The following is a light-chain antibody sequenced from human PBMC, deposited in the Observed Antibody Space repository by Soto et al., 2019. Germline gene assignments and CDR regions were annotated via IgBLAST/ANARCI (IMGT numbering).Light chain of an antibody. Sequence: DIQVTQSPSSLSASVGDRVTITCRASQSIDNYLNWYQQRPGNAPKVLIYAASNLQSGVPLRFSGSGSGTKFTLTIRGLQPEDFATYFCQQSLTIPYTFGQGTKVDIK. CDR1: QSIDNY. CDR3: QQSLTIPYT. CDR2: AAS. J-gene: IGKJ2*01. V-gene: IGKV1-39*01.